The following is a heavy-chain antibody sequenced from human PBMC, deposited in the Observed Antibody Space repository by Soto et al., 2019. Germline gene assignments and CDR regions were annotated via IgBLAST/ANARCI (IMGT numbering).Heavy chain of an antibody. D-gene: IGHD2-2*01. V-gene: IGHV3-30*18. J-gene: IGHJ6*02. Sequence: LLVESGGGLVKPGGSLKLSCVVSGFALSDYTLNWVRQSPGKGLEWVALILYDGSNKYYADSVKGRFTISRDNSKNTLYLQVSSLRAEDTAVYYCAKSRDAYNFYFYYGMDVWGQGTTVTVSS. CDR3: AKSRDAYNFYFYYGMDV. CDR2: ILYDGSNK. CDR1: GFALSDYT.